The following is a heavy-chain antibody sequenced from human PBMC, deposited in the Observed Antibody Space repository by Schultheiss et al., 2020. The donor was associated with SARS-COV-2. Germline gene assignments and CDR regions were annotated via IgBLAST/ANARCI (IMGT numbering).Heavy chain of an antibody. V-gene: IGHV3-23*01. Sequence: GGSLRLSCAASGFTFSSYAMSWVRQAPGKGLEWVSAISGSGGSTYYADSVKGRFTISRDNAKNSLYLQMNSLRAEDTAVYYCARDRGYDSSGYYTTNFDYWGQGTLVTVSS. J-gene: IGHJ4*02. CDR3: ARDRGYDSSGYYTTNFDY. D-gene: IGHD3-22*01. CDR2: ISGSGGST. CDR1: GFTFSSYA.